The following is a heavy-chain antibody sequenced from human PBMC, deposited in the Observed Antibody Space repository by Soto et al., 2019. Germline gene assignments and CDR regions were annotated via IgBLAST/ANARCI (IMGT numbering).Heavy chain of an antibody. Sequence: QVQVVQSGAEVKEPGASVRVSCKASDYTFTSYGISWVRQAPGQGLEWMGWITPYNGNTNYAQKLQGRVTMTTDTSTKTAYMELRSLRSDDTAVYYFARSCMVRGNVPNWFDPWGQGTLLTVSS. V-gene: IGHV1-18*04. J-gene: IGHJ5*02. D-gene: IGHD3-10*01. CDR3: ARSCMVRGNVPNWFDP. CDR1: DYTFTSYG. CDR2: ITPYNGNT.